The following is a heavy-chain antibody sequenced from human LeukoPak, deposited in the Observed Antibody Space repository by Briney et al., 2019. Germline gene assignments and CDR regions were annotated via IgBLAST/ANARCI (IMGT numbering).Heavy chain of an antibody. CDR2: INGDTT. D-gene: IGHD2-15*01. CDR1: GFTLNNDA. V-gene: IGHV3-23*01. CDR3: ARDEKDGPLWY. Sequence: GGSLRLSCAASGFTLNNDAMSWVRQAPGKGLEWVSAINGDTTHYAGSVKGRFTISRDNARNFVYLQLNSLRAEDTAIYYCARDEKDGPLWYWGQGILVFVSS. J-gene: IGHJ4*02.